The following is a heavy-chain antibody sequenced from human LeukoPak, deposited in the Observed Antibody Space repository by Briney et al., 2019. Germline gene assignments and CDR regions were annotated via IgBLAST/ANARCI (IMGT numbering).Heavy chain of an antibody. D-gene: IGHD1-26*01. J-gene: IGHJ3*02. Sequence: KPSETLSLTCTVSGGFISSYYWSWIRQPPGKGLEWIGYIYYSGSTNYNPSLKSRVTISVDTSKNQFSLKLSSVTAADTAFYYCARYIVSYPHDAFDIWGQGTMVTVSS. CDR1: GGFISSYY. V-gene: IGHV4-59*01. CDR2: IYYSGST. CDR3: ARYIVSYPHDAFDI.